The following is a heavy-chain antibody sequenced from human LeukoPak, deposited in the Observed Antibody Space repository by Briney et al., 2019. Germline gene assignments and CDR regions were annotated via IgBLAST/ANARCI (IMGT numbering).Heavy chain of an antibody. D-gene: IGHD6-19*01. V-gene: IGHV3-23*01. J-gene: IGHJ4*02. Sequence: PGGSLRLSCAASGFTFSSYAMSWVRQAPGKGLEWVSAISGSGGNTYYADSVKGRFTISRDNSKNTLYLQMNSLRAEDTAVYYCAKTPYSSGWAIAYWGQGTLVTVSS. CDR1: GFTFSSYA. CDR2: ISGSGGNT. CDR3: AKTPYSSGWAIAY.